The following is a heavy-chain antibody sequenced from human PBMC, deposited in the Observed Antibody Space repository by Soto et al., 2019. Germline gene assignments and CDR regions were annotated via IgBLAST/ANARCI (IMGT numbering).Heavy chain of an antibody. D-gene: IGHD3-9*01. J-gene: IGHJ4*02. CDR3: ARVKNYDILTGRNPIDY. CDR2: ISAYNGNT. V-gene: IGHV1-18*01. CDR1: GYTFTSYG. Sequence: ASVKVSCKASGYTFTSYGISWVRQAPGQGLEWMGWISAYNGNTNYAQKLQGRVTMTTDTSTRTAYMELRSLRSDDTAVYYCARVKNYDILTGRNPIDYWGQGTLVSVSS.